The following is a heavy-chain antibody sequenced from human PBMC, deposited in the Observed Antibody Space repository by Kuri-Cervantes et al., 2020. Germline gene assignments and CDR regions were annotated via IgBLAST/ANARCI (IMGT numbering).Heavy chain of an antibody. CDR1: GFTFSSYG. V-gene: IGHV3-30*18. Sequence: LSLTCAASGFTFSSYGMHWVRQAPGKGLEWVAVIWYDGSNKYYADSVKGRFTISRDNSKNTLYLQMNSLTADDTAVYYCAKDGRGANDYWGQGTLVTVSS. CDR3: AKDGRGANDY. CDR2: IWYDGSNK. J-gene: IGHJ4*02.